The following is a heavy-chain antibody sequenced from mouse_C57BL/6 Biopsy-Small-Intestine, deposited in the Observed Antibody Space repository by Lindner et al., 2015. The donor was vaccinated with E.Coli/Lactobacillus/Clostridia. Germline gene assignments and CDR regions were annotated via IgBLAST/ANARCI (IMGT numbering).Heavy chain of an antibody. CDR3: SRDYYGSNYWFFDV. Sequence: VQLQESGADLVKPGASVKLSCTASGFNIKDYYMHWVKQRPEQGLEWIGKIDPEDGDTEYAPKFQGKATLTADTSSNTAYLQLSSLTSEDTAVYYCSRDYYGSNYWFFDVWGTGTTVTVSS. CDR2: IDPEDGDT. J-gene: IGHJ1*03. CDR1: GFNIKDYY. V-gene: IGHV14-1*01. D-gene: IGHD1-1*01.